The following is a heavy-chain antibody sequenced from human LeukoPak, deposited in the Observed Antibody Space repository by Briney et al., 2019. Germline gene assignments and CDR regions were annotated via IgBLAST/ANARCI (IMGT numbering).Heavy chain of an antibody. J-gene: IGHJ3*02. CDR1: GGSISSGTYY. D-gene: IGHD6-13*01. V-gene: IGHV4-61*02. CDR3: ARVSSNNWYNERGAFDI. Sequence: PSQTLSLTCSVSGGSISSGTYYWSWIRQPAGRGLEWIGRIYTSGSTNYNPSLKSRVTISVDTSKNQFSLKLSSVTAADTAVYYCARVSSNNWYNERGAFDIWGRGTMVTVSS. CDR2: IYTSGST.